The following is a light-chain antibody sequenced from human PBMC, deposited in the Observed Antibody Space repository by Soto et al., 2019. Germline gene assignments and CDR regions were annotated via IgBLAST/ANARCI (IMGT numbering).Light chain of an antibody. CDR3: QQRSKWPPRFS. CDR2: DAS. V-gene: IGKV3-11*01. J-gene: IGKJ3*01. Sequence: EIVLTQSPATLSLSPGERATLSCRASQSVSSYLAWYQQKPGQAPRLLIYDASIRATGIPARFSGRGSGTDSTLTISSLEPEDFAVYYCQQRSKWPPRFSFGPGTKVDIK. CDR1: QSVSSY.